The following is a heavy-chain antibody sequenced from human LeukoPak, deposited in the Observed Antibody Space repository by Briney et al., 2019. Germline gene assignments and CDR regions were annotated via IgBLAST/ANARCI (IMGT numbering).Heavy chain of an antibody. V-gene: IGHV4-34*01. CDR3: ARVVTAAGLDV. CDR2: IHHDGRT. CDR1: GGPLSGYRT. J-gene: IGHJ4*02. Sequence: SETLSLTCTVSGGPLSGYRTWGGVRHPPGRGLEWIGNIHHDGRTAPNPSLKSRVTLYQDTSTNQFSLKVNSVTATDTALYYCARVVTAAGLDVWGPGILVTISS. D-gene: IGHD6-25*01.